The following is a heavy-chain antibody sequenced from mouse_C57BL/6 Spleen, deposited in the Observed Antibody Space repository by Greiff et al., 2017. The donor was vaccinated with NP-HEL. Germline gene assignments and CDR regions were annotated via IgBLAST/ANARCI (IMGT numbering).Heavy chain of an antibody. CDR1: GFTFSSYG. Sequence: EVKLVESGGDLVKPGGSLKLSCAASGFTFSSYGMSWVRQTPDKRLEWVATISSGGSYTYYLDSVKGRFTISRDNAKNTLYLQMSSLKSEDTAMYYCARGTGTLDYWGQGTTLTVSS. CDR2: ISSGGSYT. V-gene: IGHV5-6*02. D-gene: IGHD4-1*01. J-gene: IGHJ2*01. CDR3: ARGTGTLDY.